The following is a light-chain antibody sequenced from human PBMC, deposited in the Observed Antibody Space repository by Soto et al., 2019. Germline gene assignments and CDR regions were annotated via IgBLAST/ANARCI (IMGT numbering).Light chain of an antibody. CDR1: SSDVGGYNF. Sequence: QSVLTQPASVSGSPGQSITISCTGTSSDVGGYNFVSWYQQHPGKAPKLMIYDVRNRPSGVSNRFSGSKSVNTASLTISGLQAEDEADYYCRSYTRISTYVFGSGTKVAVL. V-gene: IGLV2-14*01. J-gene: IGLJ1*01. CDR3: RSYTRISTYV. CDR2: DVR.